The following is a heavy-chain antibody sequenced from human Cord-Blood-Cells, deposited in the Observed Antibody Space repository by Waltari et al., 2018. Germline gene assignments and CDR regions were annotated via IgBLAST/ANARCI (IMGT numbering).Heavy chain of an antibody. CDR2: INPNSGGT. D-gene: IGHD3-10*01. Sequence: QVQLVQSGAEVQKPGASVKVSCKASGYTFTGYYMHWVRHAPGQGLEWNGWINPNSGGTNYAQKFQGRVTMTRDTSISTAYMELSRLRSDDTAVYYCARGTPFSSGSYYFDYWGQGTLVTVSS. CDR3: ARGTPFSSGSYYFDY. J-gene: IGHJ4*02. V-gene: IGHV1-2*02. CDR1: GYTFTGYY.